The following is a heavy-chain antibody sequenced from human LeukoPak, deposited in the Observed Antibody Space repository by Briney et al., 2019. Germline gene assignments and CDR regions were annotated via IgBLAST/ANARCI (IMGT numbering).Heavy chain of an antibody. CDR2: INPDSGAT. D-gene: IGHD3-16*01. CDR3: ARVTLGGPPFDY. CDR1: GHTFSDYG. Sequence: ASVKVSCKASGHTFSDYGITWVRQAPGQGLEWLAWINPDSGATNFAQRFQGRVTMTRDTSVNTVHMELNRLRSDDTAVYYCARVTLGGPPFDYWGQGTLVTVSS. J-gene: IGHJ4*02. V-gene: IGHV1-2*02.